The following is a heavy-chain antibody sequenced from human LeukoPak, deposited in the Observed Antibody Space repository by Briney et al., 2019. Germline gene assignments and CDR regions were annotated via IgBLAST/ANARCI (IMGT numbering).Heavy chain of an antibody. CDR1: GFTFKTYG. J-gene: IGHJ4*02. V-gene: IGHV3-30*18. CDR3: AKSQRAVSIAAAGHIGY. D-gene: IGHD6-13*01. CDR2: IIFDGSNK. Sequence: GGALRLSCAAYGFTFKTYGMHWVRQAPGKGLEWEAVIIFDGSNKYYADSVKGRFTISRDNSKNTLYLQMNSLRAEDTAVYYCAKSQRAVSIAAAGHIGYWGQGTLVTVSS.